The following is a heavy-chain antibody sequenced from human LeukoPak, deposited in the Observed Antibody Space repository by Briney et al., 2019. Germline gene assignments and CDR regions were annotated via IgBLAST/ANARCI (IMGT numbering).Heavy chain of an antibody. D-gene: IGHD6-25*01. CDR2: IGPNTGGT. CDR1: AYSLTDHY. Sequence: SVKVSCKASAYSLTDHYVHWVRQAPGEGLEWMGWIGPNTGGTIYAQKFQGRVTMTRDTSIITVYMELSKLRSDDTAFYYCAREVGSGTFDIWGQGTMVTVSS. CDR3: AREVGSGTFDI. J-gene: IGHJ3*02. V-gene: IGHV1-2*02.